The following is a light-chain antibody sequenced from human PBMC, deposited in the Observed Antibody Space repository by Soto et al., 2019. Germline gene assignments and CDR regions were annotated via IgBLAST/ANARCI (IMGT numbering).Light chain of an antibody. CDR3: QQFNPYPIT. CDR2: DVS. V-gene: IGKV1-13*02. J-gene: IGKJ5*01. CDR1: QDIRGA. Sequence: AIQLTQSPSSLSASVGDRVTITCRASQDIRGALAWYQQKPGKPPKLLIFDVSSLQGGVPSRFSGSGSGTDFTLTISSLQPEDFATYYCQQFNPYPITFGQGTRLEIK.